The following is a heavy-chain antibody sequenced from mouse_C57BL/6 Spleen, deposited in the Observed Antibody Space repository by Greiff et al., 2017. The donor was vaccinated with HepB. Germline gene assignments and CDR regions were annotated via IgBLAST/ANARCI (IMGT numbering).Heavy chain of an antibody. J-gene: IGHJ4*01. CDR1: GYTFTDYA. Sequence: QVQLQQSGPELVRPGVSVKISCKGSGYTFTDYAMYWVNQSHAKSLEWIGVISTYYGDASYNQKFKDKATMTVDKSSSTAYMELARLTSEDSAVYYCAVFITTVVAKSDYAMDYWGQGTSVTVSS. V-gene: IGHV1-67*01. D-gene: IGHD1-1*01. CDR3: AVFITTVVAKSDYAMDY. CDR2: ISTYYGDA.